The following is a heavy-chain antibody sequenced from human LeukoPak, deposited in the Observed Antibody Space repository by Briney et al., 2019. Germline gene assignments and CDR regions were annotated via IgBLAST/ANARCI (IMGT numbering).Heavy chain of an antibody. Sequence: TGGSLRLSCAASGFTVSSNYMSWVRQAPGKGLEWVSVIYSGGSTYYADSVKGRFTLSRDNSKNTLYLQMNSLRAEDTAVYYCARLRITMVRGVITYDAFDIWGQGTMVTVSS. J-gene: IGHJ3*02. CDR1: GFTVSSNY. D-gene: IGHD3-10*01. CDR3: ARLRITMVRGVITYDAFDI. V-gene: IGHV3-53*01. CDR2: IYSGGST.